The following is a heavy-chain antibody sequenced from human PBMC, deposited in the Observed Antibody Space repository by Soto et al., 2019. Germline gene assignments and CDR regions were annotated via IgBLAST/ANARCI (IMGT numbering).Heavy chain of an antibody. D-gene: IGHD6-6*01. J-gene: IGHJ4*02. Sequence: PSETLSLTCAVYGGSFSGYYWSWIRQPPGKGLEWIGEINHSGSTNYNPSLKSRVTISVDTSKNQFSLKLSSVTAADTAVYYCARDTISGYSSSLHWGQGTLVTVSS. V-gene: IGHV4-34*01. CDR2: INHSGST. CDR1: GGSFSGYY. CDR3: ARDTISGYSSSLH.